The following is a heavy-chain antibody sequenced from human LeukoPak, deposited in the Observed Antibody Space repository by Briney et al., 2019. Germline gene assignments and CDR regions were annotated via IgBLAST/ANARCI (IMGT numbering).Heavy chain of an antibody. D-gene: IGHD3-22*01. J-gene: IGHJ6*02. CDR1: GGSISSSSYY. CDR2: IYYSGST. Sequence: SETLSLTCTVSGGSISSSSYYWGWIRQPPGKGLEWIGSIYYSGSTYYDPSLKSRVTISVDTSKNQFSLTLSSVTAADTAVYYCALPYYYDSSGHKGENYYYGMDVWGQGTTVTVSS. V-gene: IGHV4-39*01. CDR3: ALPYYYDSSGHKGENYYYGMDV.